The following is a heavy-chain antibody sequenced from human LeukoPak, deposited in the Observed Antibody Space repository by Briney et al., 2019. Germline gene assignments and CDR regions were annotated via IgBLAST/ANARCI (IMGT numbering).Heavy chain of an antibody. CDR2: INTNTGNP. D-gene: IGHD3-22*01. CDR1: GYTFTSYA. V-gene: IGHV7-4-1*02. Sequence: ASVKVSCKASGYTFTSYAMNWVRQAPGQGLEWMGWINTNTGNPTYAPGFTGRFVFSLDTSVSTAYLQISSLKAEDTAVYYCARDSGHYYDSSGLVDYWGQGTLVTVSS. CDR3: ARDSGHYYDSSGLVDY. J-gene: IGHJ4*02.